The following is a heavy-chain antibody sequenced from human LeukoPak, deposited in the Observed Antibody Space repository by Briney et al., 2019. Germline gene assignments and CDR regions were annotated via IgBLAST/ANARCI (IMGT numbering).Heavy chain of an antibody. CDR1: GGTFSSYA. D-gene: IGHD2-2*01. J-gene: IGHJ4*02. Sequence: ASVKVSCTASGGTFSSYAISWVRQAPGQGLEWMGGIIPIFGTANYAQKFQGRVTITADESTSTAYMELSSLRSEDTAVYYCARGGLGYCSSTSCYDGNYFDYWGQGTLVTVSS. V-gene: IGHV1-69*13. CDR2: IIPIFGTA. CDR3: ARGGLGYCSSTSCYDGNYFDY.